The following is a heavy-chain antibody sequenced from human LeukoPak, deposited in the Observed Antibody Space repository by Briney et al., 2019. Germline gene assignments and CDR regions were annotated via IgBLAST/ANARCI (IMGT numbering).Heavy chain of an antibody. CDR1: GGSFSGYY. V-gene: IGHV4-34*01. D-gene: IGHD2-2*01. J-gene: IGHJ5*02. CDR2: INHSGST. CDR3: ARGGYCSSTSCFAPSLYNWFDP. Sequence: PSETLSLTCAVYGGSFSGYYWSWIRQPPGKGLEWIGEINHSGSTNYNPSLKSRVTISVDTSKNQFSLKLSSVTAADTAVYYCARGGYCSSTSCFAPSLYNWFDPWGQGTLVTASS.